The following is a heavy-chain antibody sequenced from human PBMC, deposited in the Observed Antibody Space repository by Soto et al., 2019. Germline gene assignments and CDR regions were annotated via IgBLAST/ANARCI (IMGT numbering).Heavy chain of an antibody. J-gene: IGHJ4*02. CDR1: GGTFNSYG. CDR3: ARVRVIRGVIPSHFGL. D-gene: IGHD3-10*01. CDR2: IIPLYGTV. V-gene: IGHV1-69*06. Sequence: QAHLAQSGAEVKKPGSSVTVSCTASGGTFNSYGISWVRQAPGQGLDWMGVIIPLYGTVNYAQKFQGRVSITEDKSTSTAYMDLNSLRSDDTAVYYCARVRVIRGVIPSHFGLWGQGTQVTVSS.